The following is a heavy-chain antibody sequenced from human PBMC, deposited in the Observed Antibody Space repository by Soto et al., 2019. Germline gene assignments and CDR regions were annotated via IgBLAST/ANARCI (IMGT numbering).Heavy chain of an antibody. CDR3: ARGVTMPPKPNVFLKAPGYYFDY. CDR1: GGSFSGYY. CDR2: INHSGST. V-gene: IGHV4-34*01. Sequence: QVQLQQWGAGLLKPSETLSLTCAVYGGSFSGYYWSWIRQPPGKGLEWIGEINHSGSTNYNPSLKSRVTISVDTSKNQYSLKQSSVTAADTAVYYCARGVTMPPKPNVFLKAPGYYFDYWGQGTLVTVSS. D-gene: IGHD3-10*01. J-gene: IGHJ4*02.